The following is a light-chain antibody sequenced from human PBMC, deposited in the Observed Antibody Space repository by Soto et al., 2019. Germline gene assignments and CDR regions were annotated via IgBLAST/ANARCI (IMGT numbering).Light chain of an antibody. V-gene: IGKV3-11*01. CDR1: QSVNNY. CDR2: DAS. Sequence: EIVLTQSPAILSLSPGERATLSCRASQSVNNYLAWYQQKPGQAPRLLIYDASKRATAIPARFSGSASGTDFTLTISSLEPEDFAVYYCQQRSNWPLMYTFGQGTKLEIK. J-gene: IGKJ2*01. CDR3: QQRSNWPLMYT.